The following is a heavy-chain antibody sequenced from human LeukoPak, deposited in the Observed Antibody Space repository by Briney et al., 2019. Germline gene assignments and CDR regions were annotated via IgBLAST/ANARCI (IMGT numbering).Heavy chain of an antibody. Sequence: SETLSLTCAVSGGSISSGGYSWSWIRQPPGKGLDWIGYIYHSGSTYYNPSLKSRVSISVDRSKNQFSLKLSSVTAADTAVYYCARGGDIVATHFDYWGQGTLVTVSS. V-gene: IGHV4-30-2*01. CDR1: GGSISSGGYS. CDR2: IYHSGST. D-gene: IGHD5-12*01. J-gene: IGHJ4*02. CDR3: ARGGDIVATHFDY.